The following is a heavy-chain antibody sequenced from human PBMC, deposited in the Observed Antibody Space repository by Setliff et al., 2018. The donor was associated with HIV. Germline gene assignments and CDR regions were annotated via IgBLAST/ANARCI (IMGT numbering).Heavy chain of an antibody. CDR3: STDIPYTGGGTFHI. Sequence: GGSLRLSCVASGSTFSTLWMSWVRQAPGKGLEWVGLVKSKPDGETTDYAAPVKGRFTISRDDSKNTLYLQMSNLKTDDTAVYYCSTDIPYTGGGTFHIWGQGTMVTVSS. D-gene: IGHD3-16*01. CDR1: GSTFSTLW. V-gene: IGHV3-15*01. J-gene: IGHJ3*02. CDR2: VKSKPDGETT.